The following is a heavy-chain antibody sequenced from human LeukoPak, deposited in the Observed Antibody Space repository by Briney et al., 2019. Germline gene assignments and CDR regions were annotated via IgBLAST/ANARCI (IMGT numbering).Heavy chain of an antibody. Sequence: PGGSLRLSCAAPEFTFRSYNMHWVRQAPGTGLEWVAFIRNDGSNKYYADSVKGRFTISRDNSKNTLYLQMNSLRAEDTAVYYCARDSLDYYCMDVWGKGTTVTASS. D-gene: IGHD1-1*01. J-gene: IGHJ6*03. CDR1: EFTFRSYN. CDR3: ARDSLDYYCMDV. V-gene: IGHV3-30*02. CDR2: IRNDGSNK.